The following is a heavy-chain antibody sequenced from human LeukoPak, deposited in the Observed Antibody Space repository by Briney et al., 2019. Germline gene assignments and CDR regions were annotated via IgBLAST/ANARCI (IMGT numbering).Heavy chain of an antibody. D-gene: IGHD2-2*01. V-gene: IGHV3-21*01. CDR1: GFTFSSYS. CDR3: ARDGGYCSSTSCYHDAFDI. J-gene: IGHJ3*02. Sequence: PGGSLRLSCAASGFTFSSYSMNWVRQAPGKGLEWVSSISSSSSYIYYADSVKGRFTISRDNAKNSLYLQMNSLRAEDTAVYYCARDGGYCSSTSCYHDAFDIWGQGTMVTVSS. CDR2: ISSSSSYI.